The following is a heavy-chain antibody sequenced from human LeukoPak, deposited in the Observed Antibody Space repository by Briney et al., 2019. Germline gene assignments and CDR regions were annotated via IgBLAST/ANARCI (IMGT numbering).Heavy chain of an antibody. V-gene: IGHV1-24*01. CDR2: FDPEDGET. Sequence: GASVKVSCKVSGYTLTELSMHWVRQAPGKGLEWKGGFDPEDGETIYAQKFQGRVTMTEDTSTDTAYMELSSLRSEDTAVYYCATPGGDSSGYYYQFQHWGQGTLVTVSS. D-gene: IGHD3-22*01. CDR3: ATPGGDSSGYYYQFQH. CDR1: GYTLTELS. J-gene: IGHJ1*01.